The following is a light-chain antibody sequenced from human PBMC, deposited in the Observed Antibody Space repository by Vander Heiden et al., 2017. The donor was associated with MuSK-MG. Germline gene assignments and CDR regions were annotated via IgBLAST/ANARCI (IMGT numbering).Light chain of an antibody. Sequence: SYELTQPPSVSVSPGPPASITCSGDKLGDKYACWYQQKPGQAPVLVIYKDSKRSSGIPARFSGSHSGNTATLTISGTQAMDEADYYCQAWDSSTYVFGTGTKVTVL. CDR1: KLGDKY. CDR3: QAWDSSTYV. V-gene: IGLV3-1*01. CDR2: KDS. J-gene: IGLJ1*01.